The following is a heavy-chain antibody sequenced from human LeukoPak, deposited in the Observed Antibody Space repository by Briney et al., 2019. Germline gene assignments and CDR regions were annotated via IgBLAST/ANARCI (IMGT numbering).Heavy chain of an antibody. D-gene: IGHD1-26*01. V-gene: IGHV3-30-3*01. CDR3: ARDGGSYELDY. Sequence: PGGSLRLSCAASGFTFSSYAMHWVRQAPGKGLEWVAVISYDGGSEYYADSVQGRVTMSRDKSKNTLYLQMNRLRADDTAVYNCARDGGSYELDYWGQGTLVTVSS. J-gene: IGHJ4*02. CDR2: ISYDGGSE. CDR1: GFTFSSYA.